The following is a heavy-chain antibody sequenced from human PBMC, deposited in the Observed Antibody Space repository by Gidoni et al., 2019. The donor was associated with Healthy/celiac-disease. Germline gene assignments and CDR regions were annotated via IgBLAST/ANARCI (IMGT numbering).Heavy chain of an antibody. CDR3: ARPPTPTHDDYYYGMDV. CDR2: IWYDGSNK. V-gene: IGHV3-33*01. CDR1: GFTFSGYG. Sequence: QVQLVESGGGVVQPGRSLRLSCAASGFTFSGYGMHWVRQAPGQGLEWVAVIWYDGSNKYYADSVKGRFTSSRDNSKNTLYLQMNSLRAEDTAVYYCARPPTPTHDDYYYGMDVWGQGTTVSVSS. J-gene: IGHJ6*02.